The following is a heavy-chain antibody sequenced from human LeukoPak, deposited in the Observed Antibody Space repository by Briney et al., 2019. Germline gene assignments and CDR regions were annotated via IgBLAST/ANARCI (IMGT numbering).Heavy chain of an antibody. J-gene: IGHJ4*02. Sequence: GASVKVSCKASGYTFTSYGISWVRQAPGQGLEWMGWISAYNGNTNYAQKLQGRVTMTTDTSTSTAYMEPRSLRSDDTAVYYCAREVRDSSGYWALFDYWGQGTLVTVSS. CDR1: GYTFTSYG. CDR2: ISAYNGNT. D-gene: IGHD3-22*01. V-gene: IGHV1-18*01. CDR3: AREVRDSSGYWALFDY.